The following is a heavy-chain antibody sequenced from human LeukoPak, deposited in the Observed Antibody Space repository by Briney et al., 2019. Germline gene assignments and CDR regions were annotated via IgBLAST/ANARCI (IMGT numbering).Heavy chain of an antibody. Sequence: GGSLRLSCAASEFTFNNYGMSWVRQAPGKVLEWVSSISSSSTYIFYADSVKGRFTISRDDAKNSLYLQMNSLRAEDTAVYYCARGQFRLSDYDSSGFDYWGQGTLVTVSS. CDR3: ARGQFRLSDYDSSGFDY. CDR1: EFTFNNYG. CDR2: ISSSSTYI. V-gene: IGHV3-21*01. D-gene: IGHD3-22*01. J-gene: IGHJ4*02.